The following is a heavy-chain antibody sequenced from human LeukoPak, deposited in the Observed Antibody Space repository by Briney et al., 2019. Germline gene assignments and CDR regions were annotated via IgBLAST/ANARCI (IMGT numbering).Heavy chain of an antibody. CDR1: GFTFSSYG. CDR3: AKWANSGYYYYFDY. CDR2: ISGSGGST. D-gene: IGHD3-22*01. J-gene: IGHJ4*02. Sequence: GGSLGLSCAASGFTFSSYGMSWVRQAPGKRLEWVSAISGSGGSTYYADSVKGRFTISRDNSKNTLYLQMNSLRAEDTAVYYCAKWANSGYYYYFDYWGQGTLVTVSS. V-gene: IGHV3-23*01.